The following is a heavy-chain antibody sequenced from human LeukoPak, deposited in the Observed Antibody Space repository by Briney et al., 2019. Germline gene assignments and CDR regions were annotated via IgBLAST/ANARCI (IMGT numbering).Heavy chain of an antibody. CDR3: ATYTHWVAGDV. CDR1: GFTFSDSW. J-gene: IGHJ6*02. CDR2: MNQDGSAK. Sequence: GGSLRLSCAASGFTFSDSWMSWVRQAPGKGLEWVANMNQDGSAKGYVDSVKGRFTISRDNARNSLYLQMSSLRPEDTAVHYCATYTHWVAGDVWGQGTTITVSS. D-gene: IGHD3-16*01. V-gene: IGHV3-7*01.